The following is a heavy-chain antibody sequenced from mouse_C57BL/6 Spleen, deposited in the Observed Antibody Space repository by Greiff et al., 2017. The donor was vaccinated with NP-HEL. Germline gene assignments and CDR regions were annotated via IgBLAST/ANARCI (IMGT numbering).Heavy chain of an antibody. CDR1: GFTFSDYY. CDR3: AREVYDGGFAY. D-gene: IGHD2-3*01. J-gene: IGHJ3*01. V-gene: IGHV5-16*01. Sequence: EVQRVESEGGLVQPGSSMKLSCTASGFTFSDYYMAWVRQVPEKGLEWVAHINYDGSSTYYLDSLKSRFIISRDNAKNILYLQMSSLKSEDTATYYCAREVYDGGFAYWGQGTLVTVSA. CDR2: INYDGSST.